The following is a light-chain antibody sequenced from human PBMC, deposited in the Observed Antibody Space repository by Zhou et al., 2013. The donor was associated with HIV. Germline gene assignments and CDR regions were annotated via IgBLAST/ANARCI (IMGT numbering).Light chain of an antibody. V-gene: IGKV3-20*01. CDR1: QVVSASY. CDR2: GAS. CDR3: QQYGDTPVT. J-gene: IGKJ5*01. Sequence: EIVLTQSPVTLSLSPGQRATLSCRSSQVVSASYVAWYQKRPGQAPKLVVYGASRRATDIPDRFGGSGSGREFILTINRLELEDFAVYYCQQYGDTPVTFGQGTRLE.